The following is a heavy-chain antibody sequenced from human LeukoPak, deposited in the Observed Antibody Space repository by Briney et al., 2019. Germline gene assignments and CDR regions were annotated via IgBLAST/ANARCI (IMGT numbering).Heavy chain of an antibody. CDR2: IYYSGST. V-gene: IGHV4-31*03. Sequence: SETLSLTCTVSGGSINSGGYYWSWIRQHPGKVLEWIGYIYYSGSTYYNPSLKSRVTISVDTSKNQFSLKLSSVTAADTAVYYCARVPTTVTTHFDYWGQGPLVTVSS. CDR3: ARVPTTVTTHFDY. J-gene: IGHJ4*02. D-gene: IGHD4-17*01. CDR1: GGSINSGGYY.